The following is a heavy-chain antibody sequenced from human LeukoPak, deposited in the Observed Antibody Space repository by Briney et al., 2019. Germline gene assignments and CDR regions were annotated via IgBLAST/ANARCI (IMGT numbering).Heavy chain of an antibody. CDR1: GYTLTELS. Sequence: GASVKVSCKVSGYTLTELSTHWVRQAPGKGLEWMGGFDPEDGETIYAQKFQGRVTMTEDTSTDTAYMELSSLRSEDTAVYYCATAFRYYYGSGTSKFDPWGQGTLVTVSS. V-gene: IGHV1-24*01. J-gene: IGHJ5*02. CDR3: ATAFRYYYGSGTSKFDP. CDR2: FDPEDGET. D-gene: IGHD3-10*01.